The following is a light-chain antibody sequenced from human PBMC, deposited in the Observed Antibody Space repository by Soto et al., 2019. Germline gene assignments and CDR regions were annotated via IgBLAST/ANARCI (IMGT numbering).Light chain of an antibody. CDR3: QQRSNWLT. J-gene: IGKJ4*01. Sequence: EIVLTQSPATLSLFPGERAALSCRASQSVRSYLAWYQQKPGQAPRLLIYDASNRATGIPARFSGSGSGTDITLTISSLEPEDFAVYYCQQRSNWLTFGGGTKVDIK. CDR1: QSVRSY. V-gene: IGKV3-11*01. CDR2: DAS.